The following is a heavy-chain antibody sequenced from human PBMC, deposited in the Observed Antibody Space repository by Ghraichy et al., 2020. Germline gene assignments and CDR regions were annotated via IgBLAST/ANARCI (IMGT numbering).Heavy chain of an antibody. CDR3: VRGAVSGPSGHYMDV. V-gene: IGHV4-34*01. J-gene: IGHJ6*03. Sequence: SETLSLTCGVSGGSFSDWSWTWVRQPPGKGLEWIGEISHSGSTNQNPSLKSRVTISLYTSKKQFSLKMTSVTAAETAVYFCVRGAVSGPSGHYMDVCGKGTSVTVSS. D-gene: IGHD6-13*01. CDR2: ISHSGST. CDR1: GGSFSDWS.